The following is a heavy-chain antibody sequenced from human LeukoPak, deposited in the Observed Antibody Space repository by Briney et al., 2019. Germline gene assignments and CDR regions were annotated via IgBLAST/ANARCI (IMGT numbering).Heavy chain of an antibody. J-gene: IGHJ3*02. Sequence: GGSLRLSCAASGFTFSSYAMSWVRQAPGKGLEWVSAISGSGGSTYYADSVKGRFTISRDNSKNTLYLQMNNLRAEDTAVYYCAKDRYYYDSSTYLENAFDIWGQGTMVTVSS. CDR2: ISGSGGST. CDR3: AKDRYYYDSSTYLENAFDI. CDR1: GFTFSSYA. V-gene: IGHV3-23*01. D-gene: IGHD3-22*01.